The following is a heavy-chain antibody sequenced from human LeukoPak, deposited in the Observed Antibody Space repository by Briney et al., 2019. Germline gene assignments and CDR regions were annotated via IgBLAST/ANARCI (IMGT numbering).Heavy chain of an antibody. V-gene: IGHV3-21*01. CDR3: ARDVLRYFDWSPPDWFDP. J-gene: IGHJ5*02. CDR2: ISSSSSYI. Sequence: GGSLRLSCAASGFTFSSYSMNWVRQAPGKGLEWVSSISSSSSYIYYADSVKGRFTISRDNAKNSLYLQMNSLRAEDTAVYYCARDVLRYFDWSPPDWFDPWGQGTLVTVSS. CDR1: GFTFSSYS. D-gene: IGHD3-9*01.